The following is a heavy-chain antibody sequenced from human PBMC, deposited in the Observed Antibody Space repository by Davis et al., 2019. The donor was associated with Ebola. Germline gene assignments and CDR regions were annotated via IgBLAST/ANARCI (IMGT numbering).Heavy chain of an antibody. V-gene: IGHV4-59*13. J-gene: IGHJ6*02. CDR1: GGSISGYD. Sequence: MPGGSLRLSCTVSGGSISGYDWGWIRQPPGGGLEWIGYISYTGGTDYNPSLKSRLTISVDTSKNQFSLKLSSVTAADTAVYYCARGNYGDYIVLYYYNMDVWGQGTTVTVSS. D-gene: IGHD4-17*01. CDR3: ARGNYGDYIVLYYYNMDV. CDR2: ISYTGGT.